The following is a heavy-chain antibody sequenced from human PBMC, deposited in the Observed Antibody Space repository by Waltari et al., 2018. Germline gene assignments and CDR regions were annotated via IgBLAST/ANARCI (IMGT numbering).Heavy chain of an antibody. D-gene: IGHD2-21*01. CDR1: GYSFTSYW. CDR2: IYPGDSDT. V-gene: IGHV5-51*03. Sequence: EVQLVQSGAEVKKPGESLKISCKGSGYSFTSYWIAWVRQLPGKGLEWMGIIYPGDSDTRYSPSFQGQVTISADKSISTAYLQWSSLKASDTAMYYCARAQYCGGDCYFSDYWGQGTLVTVSS. J-gene: IGHJ4*02. CDR3: ARAQYCGGDCYFSDY.